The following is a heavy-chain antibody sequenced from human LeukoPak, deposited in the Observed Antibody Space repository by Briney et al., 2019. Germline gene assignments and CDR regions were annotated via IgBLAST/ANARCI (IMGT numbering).Heavy chain of an antibody. CDR3: AQARNSGTYYNYFDY. CDR2: IVGSGGST. CDR1: RFTFSSYA. Sequence: GGSLRLSCAASRFTFSSYAMNWVRQAPGKGLEWVSGIVGSGGSTYYAGSVRGRFTISRDNSKNTLYLQLNSLRAEDTAVYYCAQARNSGTYYNYFDYWGRGTLVTVSS. J-gene: IGHJ4*02. D-gene: IGHD3-10*01. V-gene: IGHV3-23*01.